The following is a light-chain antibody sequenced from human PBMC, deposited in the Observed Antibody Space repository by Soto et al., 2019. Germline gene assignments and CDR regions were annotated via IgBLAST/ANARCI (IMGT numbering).Light chain of an antibody. CDR3: QQRSNWPPIT. V-gene: IGKV3-11*01. J-gene: IGKJ5*01. CDR2: DAS. Sequence: IVMTQCPGTLSESAGEGVTLSCRASQSVSSYLAWYQQKPGQAPRLLIYDASNRATGIPARFSGSGSGTDFTLTISSLEPEDFAVYYCQQRSNWPPITFGQGTRLEIK. CDR1: QSVSSY.